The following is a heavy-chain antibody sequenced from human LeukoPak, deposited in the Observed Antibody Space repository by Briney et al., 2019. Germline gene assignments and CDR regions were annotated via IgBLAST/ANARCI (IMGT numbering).Heavy chain of an antibody. CDR2: ISSSGSTI. J-gene: IGHJ3*02. CDR1: GFTFSSYE. CDR3: ARAGGWYLGAPNHDAFDI. D-gene: IGHD6-19*01. Sequence: PGGSLRLSCAASGFTFSSYEMNWVRQAPGKGLGWVSYISSSGSTIYYADSVKGRFAISRDNAKNSLYLQMNSLRAEDTAVYYCARAGGWYLGAPNHDAFDIWGQGTMVTVSS. V-gene: IGHV3-48*03.